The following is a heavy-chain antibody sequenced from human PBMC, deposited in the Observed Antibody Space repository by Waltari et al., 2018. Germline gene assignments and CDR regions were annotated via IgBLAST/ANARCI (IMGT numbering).Heavy chain of an antibody. V-gene: IGHV3-23*03. CDR2: IYSGGST. CDR3: AKRAVAGTS. D-gene: IGHD6-19*01. CDR1: GFTFSSYA. J-gene: IGHJ4*02. Sequence: EVQLLESGGGLVQPGGSLRLSCAASGFTFSSYAMSWVRQAPGKGVELVSVIYSGGSTYYADSVKGRFTISRDNSKNTLYLQMNSLRAEDTAVYYCAKRAVAGTSWGQGTLVTVSS.